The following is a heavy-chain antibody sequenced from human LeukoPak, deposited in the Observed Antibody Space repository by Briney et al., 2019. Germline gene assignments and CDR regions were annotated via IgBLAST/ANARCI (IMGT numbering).Heavy chain of an antibody. CDR3: ARGPTRGNSCDY. CDR1: GFTFSSYW. CDR2: IKQDGSKN. J-gene: IGHJ4*02. Sequence: PGGSLRLSCAASGFTFSSYWMSWVRQAPGKGLEWVANIKQDGSKNYYVDSVKGRFTISRDNAKNSLYLQMNSLRAEDTAVYYCARGPTRGNSCDYWGQGTLVTVSS. V-gene: IGHV3-7*04. D-gene: IGHD2/OR15-2a*01.